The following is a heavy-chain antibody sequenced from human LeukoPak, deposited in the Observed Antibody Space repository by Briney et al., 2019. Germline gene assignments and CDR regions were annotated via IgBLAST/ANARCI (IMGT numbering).Heavy chain of an antibody. CDR3: ARGRPANGGAFDI. V-gene: IGHV1-69*13. D-gene: IGHD3-10*01. CDR2: IIPIFGTA. J-gene: IGHJ3*02. CDR1: GGTFSSYA. Sequence: ASVKVSCKASGGTFSSYAISWVRQAPGQGLEWMGGIIPIFGTANYAQKFQGSVTITADESTSTAYMELSSLRSEDTAVYYCARGRPANGGAFDIWGQGTMVTVSS.